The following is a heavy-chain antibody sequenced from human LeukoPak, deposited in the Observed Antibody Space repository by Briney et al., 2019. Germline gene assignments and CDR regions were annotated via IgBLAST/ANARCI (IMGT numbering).Heavy chain of an antibody. D-gene: IGHD2-2*03. CDR1: EFTFSSFG. CDR3: AKDSGWILFDD. V-gene: IGHV3-23*01. CDR2: ISVIDDST. J-gene: IGHJ4*02. Sequence: GGSLRLSCAASEFTFSSFGTSWVRQAPGKGLEWVSAISVIDDSTYYADSVKGRFTISRDNSKNTLYLQMNSLRAEDTAVYYCAKDSGWILFDDWGQGTLVTVSS.